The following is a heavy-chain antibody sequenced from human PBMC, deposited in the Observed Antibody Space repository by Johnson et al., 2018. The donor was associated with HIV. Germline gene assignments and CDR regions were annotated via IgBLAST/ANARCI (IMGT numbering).Heavy chain of an antibody. CDR1: GFTFSSYW. CDR2: IKQDGSEK. J-gene: IGHJ3*02. D-gene: IGHD5-18*01. Sequence: VQLVESGGGLVQPGGSLRLSCAASGFTFSSYWMSWVRQAPGKGLEWVANIKQDGSEKYYVDSVKGRFTISRDNSKNTLYLQMNSLRAEDTAIYYCARGQLWLLDDALDIWGQGTMVTVSS. V-gene: IGHV3-7*04. CDR3: ARGQLWLLDDALDI.